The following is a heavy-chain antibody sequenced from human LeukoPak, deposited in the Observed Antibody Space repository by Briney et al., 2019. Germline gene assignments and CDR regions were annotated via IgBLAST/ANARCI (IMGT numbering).Heavy chain of an antibody. CDR2: IWFDESNK. D-gene: IGHD1-14*01. Sequence: AGGSLRLSCVASGFTFSDYGMHWVRQAPGKGLEWVAVIWFDESNKYYADSVKGRFTISRDNSKNTLYLQMNSLRAEDTAVYYCARGHPGKFDYWGQGTLVTVSS. CDR3: ARGHPGKFDY. J-gene: IGHJ4*02. CDR1: GFTFSDYG. V-gene: IGHV3-33*01.